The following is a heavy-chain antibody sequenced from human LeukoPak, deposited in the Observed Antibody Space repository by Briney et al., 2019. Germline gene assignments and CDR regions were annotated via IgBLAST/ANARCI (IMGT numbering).Heavy chain of an antibody. V-gene: IGHV1-2*02. Sequence: ASVKVSCKASGYTFTGYYMHWVRQAPGQGLEWMGWINPNSGGTNYAQKFQGRVTMTEDTSTDTAYMELSSLRSEDTAVYYCATEVVWGTHDAFDIWGQGTMVTVSS. CDR1: GYTFTGYY. CDR3: ATEVVWGTHDAFDI. D-gene: IGHD3-16*01. J-gene: IGHJ3*02. CDR2: INPNSGGT.